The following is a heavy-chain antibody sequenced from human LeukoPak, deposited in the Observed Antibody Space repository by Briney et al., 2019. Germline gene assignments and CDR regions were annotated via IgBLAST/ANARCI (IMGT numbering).Heavy chain of an antibody. D-gene: IGHD3-10*01. J-gene: IGHJ4*02. CDR1: GFTCISYG. Sequence: GGTLRLSCAASGFTCISYGMSWVRQAPGKGLEWVSTIRGTGDTTYYADSVKGRFTISRDNSKNTLYLQMNSVRVEDTAVYYCAKGTYGSGTYGAHDYWGQGTLVTVSS. V-gene: IGHV3-23*01. CDR2: IRGTGDTT. CDR3: AKGTYGSGTYGAHDY.